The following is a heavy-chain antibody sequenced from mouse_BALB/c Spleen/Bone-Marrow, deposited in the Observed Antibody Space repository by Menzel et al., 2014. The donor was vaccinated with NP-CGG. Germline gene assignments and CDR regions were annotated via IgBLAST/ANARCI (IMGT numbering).Heavy chain of an antibody. V-gene: IGHV1S135*01. CDR1: GYAFTSYN. Sequence: VQLQQSGPELVKPGASVKVSCKASGYAFTSYNMYWVKQSHGKSLEWIGYIDPYNGATSYNQKFKGKATLTVDKSSSPAYIHLNSLTTEDSAVYFRARREPSYLYFDVWGAGTTVTVSS. CDR3: ARREPSYLYFDV. CDR2: IDPYNGAT. J-gene: IGHJ1*01.